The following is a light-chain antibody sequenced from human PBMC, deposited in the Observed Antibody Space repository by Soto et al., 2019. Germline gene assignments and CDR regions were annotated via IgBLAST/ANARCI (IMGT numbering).Light chain of an antibody. Sequence: QSVLPQPPSVSAAPGQTVTISCSRSSSNIENNYVSWYQQLPGTAPKLLIYDNNKRPSGIPDRFSGSKSGTSATLGITGLQTGDEADYYCGTWDSGLSAWVFGGGTKLTVL. CDR3: GTWDSGLSAWV. CDR2: DNN. V-gene: IGLV1-51*01. J-gene: IGLJ3*02. CDR1: SSNIENNY.